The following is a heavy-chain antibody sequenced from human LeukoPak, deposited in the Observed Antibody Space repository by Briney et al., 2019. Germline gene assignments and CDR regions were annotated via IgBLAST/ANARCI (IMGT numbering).Heavy chain of an antibody. CDR2: VNSDGSST. Sequence: GGSLILSCAASGFTFTNYWMHWVRQAPGKGLVWVSRVNSDGSSTSYADSVKGRFTIFRDNAKNTLYLQMSSLRVEDTAVYYCAAGPADNSYDNYWGQGTLVTVSS. J-gene: IGHJ4*02. CDR3: AAGPADNSYDNY. CDR1: GFTFTNYW. D-gene: IGHD5-18*01. V-gene: IGHV3-74*01.